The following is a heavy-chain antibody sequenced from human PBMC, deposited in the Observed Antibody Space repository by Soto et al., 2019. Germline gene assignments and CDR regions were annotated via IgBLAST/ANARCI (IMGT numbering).Heavy chain of an antibody. V-gene: IGHV3-15*01. CDR3: TTGLSNGYYNFDY. CDR1: GFTFSNAW. J-gene: IGHJ4*02. Sequence: HLVESGGGLVQPGGSLRLSCAASGFTFSNAWMSWVRQAPGKGLEWVGRIKGEADGGTTDYAAPVKGRITISRDHSNDTLYLHMNSLKTEDTAVYDCTTGLSNGYYNFDYWGQGTPVTVSS. D-gene: IGHD3-22*01. CDR2: IKGEADGGTT.